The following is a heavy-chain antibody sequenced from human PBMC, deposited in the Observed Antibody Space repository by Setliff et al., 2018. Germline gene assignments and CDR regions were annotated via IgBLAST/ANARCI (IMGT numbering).Heavy chain of an antibody. V-gene: IGHV4-38-2*02. CDR3: ARDSGYYLYYFDC. CDR1: GGSISSYY. J-gene: IGHJ4*02. Sequence: PTETLSLTCTVSGGSISSYYWGWIRQPPGKGLEWIGSIYHSGSTYYKPSLTSRVTISVDTSKNQFSLKLSSVTAADTAVYYCARDSGYYLYYFDCWGQGPLGTVS. CDR2: IYHSGST. D-gene: IGHD3-22*01.